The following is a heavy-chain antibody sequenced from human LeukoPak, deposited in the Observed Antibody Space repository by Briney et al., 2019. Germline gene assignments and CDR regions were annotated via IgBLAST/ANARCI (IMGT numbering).Heavy chain of an antibody. V-gene: IGHV1-2*02. D-gene: IGHD3-22*01. CDR2: INPNSGGT. J-gene: IGHJ4*02. CDR3: ARGRGARYYDSSGLYYFDY. Sequence: ASVKVSCKASGYTFTDYYIHCVRQAPGQGLEWMGWINPNSGGTKYAQQFQGRVTMTRDTSISTPYMELSRLTSDDTAVYYCARGRGARYYDSSGLYYFDYWGQGTLVTVSS. CDR1: GYTFTDYY.